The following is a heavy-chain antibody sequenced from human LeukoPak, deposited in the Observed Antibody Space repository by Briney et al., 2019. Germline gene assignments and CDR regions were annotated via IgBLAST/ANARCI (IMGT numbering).Heavy chain of an antibody. Sequence: SVKVSCKASGGTFSSYAISWVRQAPGQGLEWMGRIIPIFGTANYAQKFQGRVTITTDESTSTAYMGLSSLRSEDTAVYYCASRAYCGGDCYWRGAFDIWGQGTMVTVSS. CDR1: GGTFSSYA. V-gene: IGHV1-69*05. CDR2: IIPIFGTA. D-gene: IGHD2-21*02. CDR3: ASRAYCGGDCYWRGAFDI. J-gene: IGHJ3*02.